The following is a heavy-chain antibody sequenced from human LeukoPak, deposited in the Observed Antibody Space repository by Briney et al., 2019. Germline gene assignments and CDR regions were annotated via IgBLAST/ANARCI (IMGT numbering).Heavy chain of an antibody. D-gene: IGHD3-22*01. CDR1: GYTFTSYA. Sequence: ASVKVSCKASGYTFTSYAMHWVRQAPGQRLEWMGWINAGNGNTKYSQKFQGRVTITRDTSASTAYMELSSLRSEDTAVYYCARDYSDYYDSSGYDYWGQGTLVTVSS. CDR3: ARDYSDYYDSSGYDY. V-gene: IGHV1-3*01. J-gene: IGHJ4*02. CDR2: INAGNGNT.